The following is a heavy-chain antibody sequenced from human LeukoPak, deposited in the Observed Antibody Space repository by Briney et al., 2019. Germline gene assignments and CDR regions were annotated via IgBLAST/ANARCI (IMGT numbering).Heavy chain of an antibody. CDR2: IHSDGSST. CDR3: AREPYDSGGG. Sequence: GGSLRLSCVASGFTFSTYWMHWVRQAPGKGLVWVSRIHSDGSSTSYADSVKGRFTISRDNAKNSLYLQMNSLRAEDTAVYYCAREPYDSGGGWGQGTLVTVSS. J-gene: IGHJ4*02. CDR1: GFTFSTYW. D-gene: IGHD3-22*01. V-gene: IGHV3-74*01.